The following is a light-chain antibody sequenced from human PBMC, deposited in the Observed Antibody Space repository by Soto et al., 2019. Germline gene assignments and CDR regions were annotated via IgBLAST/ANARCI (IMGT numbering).Light chain of an antibody. J-gene: IGLJ2*01. CDR2: DVS. V-gene: IGLV2-14*03. CDR1: SSDVGGYNY. Sequence: QSVLTQPASVSGSPGQSITIPCTGTSSDVGGYNYVSWYQQHPGKAPKLMIYDVSNRPSGVSNRFSGSKSGNTASLTISGLQTEDEADYYCSSYTRSNTGGFGGGTKLTVL. CDR3: SSYTRSNTGG.